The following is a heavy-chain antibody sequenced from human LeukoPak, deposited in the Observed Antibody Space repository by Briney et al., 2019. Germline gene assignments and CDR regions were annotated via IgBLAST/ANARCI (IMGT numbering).Heavy chain of an antibody. CDR2: ISSSGSTI. Sequence: PGGSLRLSCAASGFTFSSYEMNWVRQAPGKGLEWVSYISSSGSTIYYADSVKGRFTISRDNAKNSLYLQINSLRAEDTAVYYCARDGYYYDSSGEMGDYWGQGTLVTVSS. CDR3: ARDGYYYDSSGEMGDY. CDR1: GFTFSSYE. V-gene: IGHV3-48*03. D-gene: IGHD3-22*01. J-gene: IGHJ4*02.